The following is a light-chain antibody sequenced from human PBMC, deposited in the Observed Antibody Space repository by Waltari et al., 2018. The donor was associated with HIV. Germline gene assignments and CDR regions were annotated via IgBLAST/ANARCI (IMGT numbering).Light chain of an antibody. CDR3: ATWDDSLKGVI. CDR1: SSTIGSNL. V-gene: IGLV1-44*01. Sequence: QSELTHPPPTSGAPGRRVKICYSGSSSTIGSNLLTWYQHLPGATPKLLIYGNDQWPSGVPDRFSGSKSGTSASLAISGLLSEDEGDYYCATWDDSLKGVIFGGGTKLTVL. J-gene: IGLJ2*01. CDR2: GND.